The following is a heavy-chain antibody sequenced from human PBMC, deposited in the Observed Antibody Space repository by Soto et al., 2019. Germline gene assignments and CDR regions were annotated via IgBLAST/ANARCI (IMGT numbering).Heavy chain of an antibody. CDR3: ARGAFPYGDSPARWFDP. D-gene: IGHD4-17*01. CDR1: GFIFRSYE. Sequence: AQLVESGGGLVQPGESLRLSCAGSGFIFRSYEMNWVRQAPGKGLEWVSYINNNGRTIFYADSVKGRFTVSRDNAKNALYLQMDSLRVEDTAVYFCARGAFPYGDSPARWFDPWGQGTLVTVSS. J-gene: IGHJ5*02. CDR2: INNNGRTI. V-gene: IGHV3-48*03.